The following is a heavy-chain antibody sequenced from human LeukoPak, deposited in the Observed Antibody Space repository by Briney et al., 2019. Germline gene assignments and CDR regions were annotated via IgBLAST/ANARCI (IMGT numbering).Heavy chain of an antibody. J-gene: IGHJ5*02. D-gene: IGHD5-18*01. CDR3: ARDPTSAVDTAMYWDNWFDP. CDR1: GGTFSSYA. V-gene: IGHV1-69*13. Sequence: ASVKASCKASGGTFSSYAISWVRQAPGQGLEWMGGIIPIFGTANYAQKFQGRATVTADESTSTAYMELSSLRSEDTAVYYCARDPTSAVDTAMYWDNWFDPWGQGTLVTVSS. CDR2: IIPIFGTA.